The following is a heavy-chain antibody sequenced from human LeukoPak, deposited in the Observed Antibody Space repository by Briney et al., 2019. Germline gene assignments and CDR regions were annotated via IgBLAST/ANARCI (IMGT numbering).Heavy chain of an antibody. V-gene: IGHV3-23*01. J-gene: IGHJ4*02. D-gene: IGHD2-2*01. Sequence: GGSLRLSCVASGFTFSSYDMSWVRQAPGKGLEWVSHISGSGGSIYYADSVKGRFTISRDNSKNTLYLQMNSLRAEDTAVYDGAKDPYLSVVVAAAGAYFDYWGQGTLVTVSS. CDR1: GFTFSSYD. CDR3: AKDPYLSVVVAAAGAYFDY. CDR2: ISGSGGSI.